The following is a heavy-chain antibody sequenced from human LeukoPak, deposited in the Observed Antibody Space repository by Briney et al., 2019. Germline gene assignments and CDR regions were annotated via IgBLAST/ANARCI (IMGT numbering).Heavy chain of an antibody. V-gene: IGHV3-23*01. Sequence: GGSLRLSCAVSGITLSNYGMSWVRQAPGKGLEWVAGISDSGGRTTYADSVKGRFTISRDNPKNTLCLQMNSLRAEDTAVYFCAKRGVVIRVILVGFHKEAYYFDSWGQGALVTVSS. CDR1: GITLSNYG. D-gene: IGHD3-22*01. CDR2: ISDSGGRT. J-gene: IGHJ4*02. CDR3: AKRGVVIRVILVGFHKEAYYFDS.